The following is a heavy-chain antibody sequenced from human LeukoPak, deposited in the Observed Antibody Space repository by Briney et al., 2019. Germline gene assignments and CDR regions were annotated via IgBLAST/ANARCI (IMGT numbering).Heavy chain of an antibody. Sequence: SVKVSCKASGGTFSSYAISWVRQAPGQGLEWMGKIIPILGIANYAQKFQGRVTITADKSTSTAYMELSSLRSEDTAVYYCARCWGSGSYYQYNWFDPWGQGTLVTVSS. CDR2: IIPILGIA. J-gene: IGHJ5*02. D-gene: IGHD3-10*01. CDR1: GGTFSSYA. V-gene: IGHV1-69*04. CDR3: ARCWGSGSYYQYNWFDP.